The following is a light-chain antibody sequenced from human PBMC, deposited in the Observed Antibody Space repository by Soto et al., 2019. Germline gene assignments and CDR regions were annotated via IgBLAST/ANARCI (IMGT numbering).Light chain of an antibody. J-gene: IGKJ1*01. Sequence: DIEMTQYPSTLSASVGDRVTITCRASQSISTWVAWYQQKPGKAPKLLIYKASSLEGGDPSRLSGRGSGTEFTLTISSLQPDDFAAYYCQQHNDYSLCTVGQGTNVEIK. CDR3: QQHNDYSLCT. CDR2: KAS. V-gene: IGKV1-5*03. CDR1: QSISTW.